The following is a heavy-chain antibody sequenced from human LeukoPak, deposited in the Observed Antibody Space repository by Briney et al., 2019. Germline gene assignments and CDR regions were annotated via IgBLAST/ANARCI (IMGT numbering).Heavy chain of an antibody. J-gene: IGHJ1*01. V-gene: IGHV4-59*01. D-gene: IGHD6-13*01. CDR2: IYYSGST. Sequence: SETLSLTCTVSGGSISSYYWSWIRQPPKKGLEWIGYIYYSGSTNYNPSLKSRVTISLDTSKDQFSLKLSSVTAADTAVYYCARASSSWYRYFQHWGQGTLVTVSS. CDR1: GGSISSYY. CDR3: ARASSSWYRYFQH.